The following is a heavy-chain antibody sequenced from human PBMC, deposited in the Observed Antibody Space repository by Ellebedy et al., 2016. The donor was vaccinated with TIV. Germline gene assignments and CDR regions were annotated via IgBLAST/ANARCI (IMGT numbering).Heavy chain of an antibody. V-gene: IGHV3-23*01. CDR3: ARDGARYSSSWYHVYYYYYMDV. CDR1: GFTFSSYA. CDR2: ISGSGGST. Sequence: GESLKISXAASGFTFSSYAMSWVRQAPGKGLEWVSAISGSGGSTYYADSVKGRFTISRDNSKNTLYLQMNSLRAEDTAVYYCARDGARYSSSWYHVYYYYYMDVWGKGTTVTVSS. D-gene: IGHD6-13*01. J-gene: IGHJ6*03.